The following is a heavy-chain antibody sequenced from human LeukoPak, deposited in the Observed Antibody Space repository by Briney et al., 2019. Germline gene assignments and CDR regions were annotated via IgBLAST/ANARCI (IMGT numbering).Heavy chain of an antibody. V-gene: IGHV1-69*04. CDR2: IIPILGIA. CDR3: ARDLLNAAAAHFDY. Sequence: SVKVPCKASGGTFTSYAISWVRQAPGQGLEWMGRIIPILGIANYAQKFQGRVTITADKSTSTAYMELSSLRSEDTAVYYCARDLLNAAAAHFDYWGQGTLVTVSS. J-gene: IGHJ4*02. D-gene: IGHD6-13*01. CDR1: GGTFTSYA.